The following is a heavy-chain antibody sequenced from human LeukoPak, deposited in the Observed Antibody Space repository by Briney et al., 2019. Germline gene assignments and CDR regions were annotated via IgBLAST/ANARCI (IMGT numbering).Heavy chain of an antibody. CDR3: ARASGGSLDFDY. Sequence: SETLSLTCTVSGGSFSSYYWSWIRQPPGKGLEWIGYIYYSGSTHYNPSLESRVTMSVDTSKNQFSLKLSSVTAADTAVYYCARASGGSLDFDYWGQGTLVTVSS. J-gene: IGHJ4*02. CDR2: IYYSGST. D-gene: IGHD1-26*01. V-gene: IGHV4-59*01. CDR1: GGSFSSYY.